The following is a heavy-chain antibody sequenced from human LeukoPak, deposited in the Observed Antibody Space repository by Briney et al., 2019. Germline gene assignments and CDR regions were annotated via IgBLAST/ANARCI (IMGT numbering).Heavy chain of an antibody. CDR3: ARDIWTS. CDR1: GFTFSSDA. J-gene: IGHJ4*02. CDR2: INPSSDVI. Sequence: GGSLRLSCAASGFTFSSDAMKWVRQAPGMGLEWLAYINPSSDVIIYAASVKGRFTISRDNAQNSLFLQMNNLRAEDTAVYYCARDIWTSWGQGTLVTVSS. D-gene: IGHD3/OR15-3a*01. V-gene: IGHV3-48*04.